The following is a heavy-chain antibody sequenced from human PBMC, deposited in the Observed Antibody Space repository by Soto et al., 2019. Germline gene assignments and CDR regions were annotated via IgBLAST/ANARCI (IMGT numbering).Heavy chain of an antibody. D-gene: IGHD5-12*01. Sequence: GASVKVSCKATGYTFSGYYMHWVRQAPGQGLEWMGWINPKSGGTYYLQKFQGRVTMTRDTSISSAYMELSRLSFDDTATYYCARGNSGDDDEFDYWGQGTPVTAPQ. CDR1: GYTFSGYY. J-gene: IGHJ4*02. V-gene: IGHV1-2*02. CDR3: ARGNSGDDDEFDY. CDR2: INPKSGGT.